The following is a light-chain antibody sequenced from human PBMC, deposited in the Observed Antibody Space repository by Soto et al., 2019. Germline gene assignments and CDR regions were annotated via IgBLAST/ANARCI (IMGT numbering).Light chain of an antibody. J-gene: IGLJ2*01. Sequence: QSVLTQPPSVSGAPGQRVTISCTGSSSNIGARYDVHWYQQLPGTAPKLLIYDDINRPSGVPDRFSGSKSGTSASLAITGLXAEDEAEYYCQSYDSSLSGVVFGGGTKLTVL. CDR2: DDI. CDR3: QSYDSSLSGVV. CDR1: SSNIGARYD. V-gene: IGLV1-40*01.